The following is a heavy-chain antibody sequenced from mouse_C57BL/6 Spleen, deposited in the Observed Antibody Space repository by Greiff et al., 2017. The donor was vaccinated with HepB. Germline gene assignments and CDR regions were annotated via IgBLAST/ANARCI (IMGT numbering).Heavy chain of an antibody. CDR1: GYTFTSYW. Sequence: VQLQQPGTELVEPGASVKLSCKASGYTFTSYWMHWVKQRPGQGLEWIGNINPSNGGTNYNEKFKSKATLTVDKSSSTAYMQLSSLTSEDSAVYYCARSGLHYGSRYYFDYWGQGTTLTVSS. CDR3: ARSGLHYGSRYYFDY. J-gene: IGHJ2*01. CDR2: INPSNGGT. D-gene: IGHD1-1*01. V-gene: IGHV1-53*01.